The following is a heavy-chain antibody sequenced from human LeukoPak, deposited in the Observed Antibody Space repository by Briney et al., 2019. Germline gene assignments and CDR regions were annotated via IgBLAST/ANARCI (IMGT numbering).Heavy chain of an antibody. CDR3: ARDLRFLEWLLYAREDY. D-gene: IGHD3-3*01. CDR1: GCTFSSYW. J-gene: IGHJ4*02. Sequence: GGSLRLSCAASGCTFSSYWMHWVRQAPGKGLVWVSRINSDGSSTSYADSVKGRFTISRDNAKNTLYLQMNSLRAEDTAVYYCARDLRFLEWLLYAREDYWGRGTLVTVSS. CDR2: INSDGSST. V-gene: IGHV3-74*01.